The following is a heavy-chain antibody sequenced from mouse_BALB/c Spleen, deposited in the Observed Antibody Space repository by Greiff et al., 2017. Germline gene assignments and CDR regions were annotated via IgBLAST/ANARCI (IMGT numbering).Heavy chain of an antibody. D-gene: IGHD1-1*01. V-gene: IGHV14-3*02. CDR1: GFNIKDTY. Sequence: VQLKQSGAELVKPGASVKLSCTASGFNIKDTYMHWVKQRPEQGLEWIGRIDPANGNTKYDPKFQGKATITADTSSNTAYLQLSSLTSEDTAVYYCASLYYYGSSSSWFAYWGQGTLVTVSA. CDR2: IDPANGNT. CDR3: ASLYYYGSSSSWFAY. J-gene: IGHJ3*01.